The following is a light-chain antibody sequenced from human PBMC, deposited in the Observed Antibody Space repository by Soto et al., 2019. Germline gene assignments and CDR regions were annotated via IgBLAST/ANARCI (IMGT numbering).Light chain of an antibody. J-gene: IGLJ3*02. CDR1: DMGTKS. Sequence: SYELTQPPSVSVAPGLTARITCGGNDMGTKSVHWYQQKPGQAPVLVIYQESDRPSGIPERFSGSKSGTTATLTISRVEAGDEADYFCQVWDSSSDWVFGGGTKVTVL. V-gene: IGLV3-21*02. CDR3: QVWDSSSDWV. CDR2: QES.